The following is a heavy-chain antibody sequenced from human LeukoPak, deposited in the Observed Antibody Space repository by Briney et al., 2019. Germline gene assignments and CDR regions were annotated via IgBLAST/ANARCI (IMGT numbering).Heavy chain of an antibody. V-gene: IGHV4-4*02. CDR2: IYHSGSP. CDR1: GGSISSNNW. D-gene: IGHD4-17*01. CDR3: ARGTTVTSDY. J-gene: IGHJ4*02. Sequence: SETLSLTCAVSGGSISSNNWWGWVRQPPGKGLEWIGEIYHSGSPNYNPSLKSRVTISVDKSRNHFSLNLSSVTAADTAVYYCARGTTVTSDYWGQGTLVTVSS.